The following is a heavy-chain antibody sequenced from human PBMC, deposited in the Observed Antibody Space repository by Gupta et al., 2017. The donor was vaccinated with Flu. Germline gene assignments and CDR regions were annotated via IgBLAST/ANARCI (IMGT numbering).Heavy chain of an antibody. D-gene: IGHD1-1*01. Sequence: QERVVESGGGVVQPGRSLRLSCAASGFSFSNYGMHWVRQTPGKGLEWLAGISHDGSKNYHTDSVKGRFTISRDNSKNTRYLQMSGLRTEDTAVYYCAKDWRWNNNIYGMNVWGQGTTVTVSS. CDR3: AKDWRWNNNIYGMNV. J-gene: IGHJ6*02. V-gene: IGHV3-30*18. CDR2: ISHDGSKN. CDR1: GFSFSNYG.